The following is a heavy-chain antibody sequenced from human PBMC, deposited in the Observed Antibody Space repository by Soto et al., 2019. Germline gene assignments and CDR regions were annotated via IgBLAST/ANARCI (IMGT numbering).Heavy chain of an antibody. CDR1: GGSISNGGYY. CDR2: IHYSGST. J-gene: IGHJ4*01. V-gene: IGHV4-31*03. D-gene: IGHD3-10*01. Sequence: SETLSLTCTVSGGSISNGGYYWNWVRQHPGKGLEWIGYIHYSGSTWYNPSLESRVTISVDTSKDQFSLKLRSVTAADTAVYYCARVRGSGNYAAYYFGSWGQGTLVTVSS. CDR3: ARVRGSGNYAAYYFGS.